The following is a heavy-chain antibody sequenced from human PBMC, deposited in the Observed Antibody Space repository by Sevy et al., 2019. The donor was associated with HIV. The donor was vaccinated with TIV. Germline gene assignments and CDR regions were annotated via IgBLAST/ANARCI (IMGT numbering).Heavy chain of an antibody. CDR2: IAHDGSYQ. CDR3: AKGQGYDYIWGNERSGYYFDY. J-gene: IGHJ4*02. Sequence: AGSLRLSCAASRFTFSTYDIHWVRQAPGKGLEWVAVIAHDGSYQYYTDSVKGRFTISRDDSKNKAYLQMNSLRADDSGVYSCAKGQGYDYIWGNERSGYYFDYWGQGTLVTVSS. CDR1: RFTFSTYD. D-gene: IGHD3-16*01. V-gene: IGHV3-30*18.